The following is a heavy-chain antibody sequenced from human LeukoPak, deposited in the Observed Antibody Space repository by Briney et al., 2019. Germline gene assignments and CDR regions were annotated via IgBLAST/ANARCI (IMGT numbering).Heavy chain of an antibody. V-gene: IGHV4-34*01. CDR3: TRGDAAAAARVDY. Sequence: SETLSLTCAVYGGSFSGYYWSWIRQPPGKGLEWIGEINHSGSTNYNPSLKSRVTISVDTSKNQFSLNLSSVTAADTAVYYCTRGDAAAAARVDYWGQGTLVTVSS. J-gene: IGHJ4*02. CDR1: GGSFSGYY. D-gene: IGHD6-13*01. CDR2: INHSGST.